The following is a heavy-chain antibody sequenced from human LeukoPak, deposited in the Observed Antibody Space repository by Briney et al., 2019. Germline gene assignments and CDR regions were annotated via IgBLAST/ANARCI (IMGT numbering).Heavy chain of an antibody. CDR3: ARDSKTYSGYDEGCFDP. V-gene: IGHV3-73*01. J-gene: IGHJ5*02. CDR1: GFTFSGSA. Sequence: PGGSLRLSCAASGFTFSGSAMHWVRQASGKGLEWVGRIRSKANSYATAYAASMKGRFTISRDDSKNTAYLQMNSLKTEDTAVYYCARDSKTYSGYDEGCFDPWGQGTLVTVSS. CDR2: IRSKANSYAT. D-gene: IGHD5-12*01.